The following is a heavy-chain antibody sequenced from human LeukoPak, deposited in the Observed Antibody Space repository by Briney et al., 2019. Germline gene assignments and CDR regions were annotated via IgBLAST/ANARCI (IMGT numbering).Heavy chain of an antibody. D-gene: IGHD3-9*01. J-gene: IGHJ3*02. CDR1: GFTFGSYW. V-gene: IGHV3-23*01. CDR2: ISGSGGST. CDR3: AKDRRYDILTGYDLGHNAFDI. Sequence: PGGSLRLSCAASGFTFGSYWMSWVRQAPGKGLEWVSAISGSGGSTYYADSVKGRFTISRDNSKNTLYLQMNSLRAEDTAVYYCAKDRRYDILTGYDLGHNAFDIWGQGTMVTVSS.